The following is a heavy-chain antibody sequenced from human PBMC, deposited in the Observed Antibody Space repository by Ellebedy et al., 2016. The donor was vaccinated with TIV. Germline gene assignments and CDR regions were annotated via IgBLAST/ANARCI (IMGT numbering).Heavy chain of an antibody. D-gene: IGHD3-22*01. V-gene: IGHV3-48*04. Sequence: GESLKISCAASGFTFSTYSMNWVRQAPGKGLEWVSYSSSSSSTIYYADSVKGRFTISRDNAKKSLYLQMNSLRAEDTAVYYCARDHYYDSTGHFDYWGQGTLVTVSS. J-gene: IGHJ4*02. CDR2: SSSSSSTI. CDR3: ARDHYYDSTGHFDY. CDR1: GFTFSTYS.